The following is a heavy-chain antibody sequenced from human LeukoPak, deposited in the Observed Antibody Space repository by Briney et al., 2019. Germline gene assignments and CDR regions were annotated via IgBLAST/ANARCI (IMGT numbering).Heavy chain of an antibody. V-gene: IGHV4-38-2*01. Sequence: SETLSLTCAVSGYSISSGYYWGWIRQPPGKGLEWIGSIYHSGSTYYNPSLKSRVTISVDTSKNQFSLKLSSVTAADTAVYYCARGLRYYDFWTPWGQGTLVTVSS. CDR2: IYHSGST. D-gene: IGHD3-3*01. CDR3: ARGLRYYDFWTP. J-gene: IGHJ5*02. CDR1: GYSISSGYY.